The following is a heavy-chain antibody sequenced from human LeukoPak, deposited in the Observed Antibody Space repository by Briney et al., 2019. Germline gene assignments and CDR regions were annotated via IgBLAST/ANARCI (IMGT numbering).Heavy chain of an antibody. D-gene: IGHD6-19*01. CDR1: GFTFSNYW. Sequence: GGSLRLSCAASGFTFSNYWMHWVRQAPGKGLVWVSRINSDRSSTSYADSVKGRFTISRDHAKNTLYLQMNSLRAEDTAVYYCARVRSSGWSYFDYWGQGTLVTVSS. CDR2: INSDRSST. CDR3: ARVRSSGWSYFDY. V-gene: IGHV3-74*01. J-gene: IGHJ4*02.